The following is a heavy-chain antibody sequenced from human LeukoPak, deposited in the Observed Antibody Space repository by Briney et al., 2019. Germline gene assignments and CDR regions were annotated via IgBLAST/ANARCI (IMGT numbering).Heavy chain of an antibody. CDR2: IKSKTDGGTT. J-gene: IGHJ4*02. Sequence: GGSLRLSCAASGFTFSNAWMSWVRQAPGKGLEWVGRIKSKTDGGTTDYAAPVKGRFTISRDDSKNTLYLQMNSLKTEDTAVYYCTRLRVPAAATYFDYWGQGTLVTVSS. CDR1: GFTFSNAW. CDR3: TRLRVPAAATYFDY. V-gene: IGHV3-15*01. D-gene: IGHD2-2*01.